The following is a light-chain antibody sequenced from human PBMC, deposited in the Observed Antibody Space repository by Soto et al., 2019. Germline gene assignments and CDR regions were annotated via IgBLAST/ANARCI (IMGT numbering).Light chain of an antibody. J-gene: IGLJ2*01. CDR1: SSDVGNYNL. Sequence: QSALTQPASVSGSPGQSITISCTGTSSDVGNYNLVSWYQQYPGKAPKLMIYEVTKRPSGVSNRFSGSKSGNTASLTISGLQAEDEAYYYCCSYAGSSTVVFGGGTKLTVL. CDR2: EVT. CDR3: CSYAGSSTVV. V-gene: IGLV2-23*02.